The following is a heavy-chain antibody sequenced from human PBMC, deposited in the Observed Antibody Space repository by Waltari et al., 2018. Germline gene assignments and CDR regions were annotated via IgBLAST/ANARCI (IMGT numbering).Heavy chain of an antibody. CDR3: AGEWIAVAGNAFDI. Sequence: QLQLQESGPGLVKPSETLSLTCTVSGGSISSRRYFWGWLRQPPGKGLEWIGSIYYSGSTYYKSSLKSRVTISVDTSKNQFTLKLSSATAADTAVYYCAGEWIAVAGNAFDIWGQGTMVTVSS. CDR1: GGSISSRRYF. D-gene: IGHD6-19*01. J-gene: IGHJ3*02. V-gene: IGHV4-39*07. CDR2: IYYSGST.